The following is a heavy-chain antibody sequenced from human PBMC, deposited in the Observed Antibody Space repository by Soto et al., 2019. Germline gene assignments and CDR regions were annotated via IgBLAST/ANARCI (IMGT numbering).Heavy chain of an antibody. CDR1: GFTFSSYG. V-gene: IGHV3-30*18. D-gene: IGHD2-2*03. CDR3: AKVLGYCSSSSCSREAYYYYGMDV. J-gene: IGHJ6*02. Sequence: QVQLVESGGGVVQPGRSLRLSCAASGFTFSSYGTHWVRQAPGKGLEWVAVISYDGGNKYYGDSVKGRFTISRDNPKSTVYLQMHGLRAEDTAVYYCAKVLGYCSSSSCSREAYYYYGMDVWGQGTTVTVSS. CDR2: ISYDGGNK.